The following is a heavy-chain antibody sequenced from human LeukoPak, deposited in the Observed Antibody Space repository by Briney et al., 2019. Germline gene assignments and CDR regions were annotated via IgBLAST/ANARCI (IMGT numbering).Heavy chain of an antibody. D-gene: IGHD3-9*01. J-gene: IGHJ4*01. V-gene: IGHV4-34*01. CDR3: ARGGYFDWFPFAY. CDR1: GESFGGYY. CDR2: INHGGIT. Sequence: PSETLSLTCAVYGESFGGYYWTWIRQPPGKGLEWIGRINHGGITSYNPSLQSRVTMSVDASKNQFSLNLTSVTAADTAMYYCARGGYFDWFPFAYWGQGSLVTVSS.